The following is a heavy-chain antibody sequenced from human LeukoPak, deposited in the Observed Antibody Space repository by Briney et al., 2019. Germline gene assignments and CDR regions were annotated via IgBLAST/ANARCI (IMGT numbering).Heavy chain of an antibody. D-gene: IGHD6-13*01. CDR3: ARGAQQLVGYYFDY. CDR2: ISSSGGYT. V-gene: IGHV3-11*05. Sequence: GGSLRLSCAASGFTFSDYYMSWIRQAPGKGLEWVSYISSSGGYTNYADSVQGRFTISKDNPKNSLYLQMHSLRAEDTAVYYCARGAQQLVGYYFDYWGQGTLVTVSS. J-gene: IGHJ4*02. CDR1: GFTFSDYY.